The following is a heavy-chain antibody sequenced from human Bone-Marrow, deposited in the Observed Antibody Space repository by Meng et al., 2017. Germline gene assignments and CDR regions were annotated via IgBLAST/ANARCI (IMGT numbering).Heavy chain of an antibody. CDR3: ARGPRRAIAAAGTGYFDL. D-gene: IGHD6-13*01. J-gene: IGHJ2*01. V-gene: IGHV4-34*01. CDR2: INHSGST. CDR1: GGSFSGYY. Sequence: QAPAQQLGAGLLQRSETLSLTCAVYGGSFSGYYRSWIRQPPGKGLEWIGEINHSGSTNYNPSLKSRVTISVDTSKNQFSLKLSSVTAADTAVYYCARGPRRAIAAAGTGYFDLWGRGTLVTVSS.